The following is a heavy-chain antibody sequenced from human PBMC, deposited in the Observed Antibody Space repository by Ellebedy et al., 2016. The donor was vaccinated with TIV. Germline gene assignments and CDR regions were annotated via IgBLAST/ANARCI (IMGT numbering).Heavy chain of an antibody. V-gene: IGHV2-26*01. CDR3: ARALYYCGGDCSYNFDY. Sequence: SGPTLVKPTETLTPTCTVSGFPHANIIMGVRCLRQAPGKDLEWLAHSYSNDEKSYSTSLKTRLGISRDTSKSQVVLTMTNMDPVDTATYYCARALYYCGGDCSYNFDYWGQGTPVTVSS. CDR2: SYSNDEK. D-gene: IGHD2-21*02. CDR1: GFPHANIIMG. J-gene: IGHJ4*02.